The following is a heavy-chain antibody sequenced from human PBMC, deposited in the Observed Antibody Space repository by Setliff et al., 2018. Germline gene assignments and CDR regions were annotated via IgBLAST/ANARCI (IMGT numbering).Heavy chain of an antibody. J-gene: IGHJ6*03. CDR2: IYTSWST. CDR3: ARMSGFQYIDF. CDR1: GGSISNTFYY. Sequence: SETLSLTCTVSGGSISNTFYYWTWIRQPAGKGPEWIGQIYTSWSTNYNPSLKSRVTISLDTSKNQFSLKLSSVAAADTAVYYCARMSGFQYIDFWGNGTTVTVSS. V-gene: IGHV4-61*09. D-gene: IGHD3-3*01.